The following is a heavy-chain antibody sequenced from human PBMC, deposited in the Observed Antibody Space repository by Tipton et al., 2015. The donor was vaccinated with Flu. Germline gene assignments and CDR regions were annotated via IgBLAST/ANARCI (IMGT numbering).Heavy chain of an antibody. CDR1: GDSISHYY. V-gene: IGHV4-4*07. J-gene: IGHJ4*02. CDR2: IYTSGST. CDR3: ARDYLLGDLSFFDN. Sequence: TLSLTCTVSGDSISHYYWGWIRQPAGKGLQWIGRIYTSGSTDYNPSLKGRVTMSVDTSRNRFSLRLSSVTAADTAVYYCARDYLLGDLSFFDNWGQGTLVTVS. D-gene: IGHD3-16*02.